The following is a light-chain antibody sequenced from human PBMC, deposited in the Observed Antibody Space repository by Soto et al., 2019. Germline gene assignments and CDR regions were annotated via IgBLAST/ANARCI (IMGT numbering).Light chain of an antibody. J-gene: IGLJ3*02. CDR3: SSYSISSTRV. V-gene: IGLV2-14*03. CDR1: SSDIGDYNY. CDR2: DVV. Sequence: QSALTQPASVSGSPGQSIAICCTGTSSDIGDYNYVSWYQQHPGKVPKLIIYDVVKRPSGVSDRFSGSKSGSTASLTISGLQAEDEAYYYCSSYSISSTRVFGGGTKVTVL.